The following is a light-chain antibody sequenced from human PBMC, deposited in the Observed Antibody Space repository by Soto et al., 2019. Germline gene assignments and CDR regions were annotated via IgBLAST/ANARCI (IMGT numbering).Light chain of an antibody. CDR1: QGVSSN. J-gene: IGKJ3*01. V-gene: IGKV3-15*01. CDR2: GAS. Sequence: EIVMTQSPATLSVSPGERATLSCRASQGVSSNLAWYQQKPGQAPRLLIYGASTRATGIPARFSGSGSGTEFTLTISSLQSEDFAVYYCQQGFTFGPGTKVDIK. CDR3: QQGFT.